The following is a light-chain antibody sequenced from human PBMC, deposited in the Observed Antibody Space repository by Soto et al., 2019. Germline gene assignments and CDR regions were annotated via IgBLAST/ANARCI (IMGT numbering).Light chain of an antibody. CDR1: QNVNSN. CDR2: GAS. V-gene: IGKV3-15*01. Sequence: EIVMTQSPATLSVSPGERATLSCRASQNVNSNLAWYQQKPGQTPRLLIYGASTRATGIPARFSGSGSGTEFSLTISSLQSEDFAVYYCEQYNDWPPMYTFGQGTKVDTK. CDR3: EQYNDWPPMYT. J-gene: IGKJ2*01.